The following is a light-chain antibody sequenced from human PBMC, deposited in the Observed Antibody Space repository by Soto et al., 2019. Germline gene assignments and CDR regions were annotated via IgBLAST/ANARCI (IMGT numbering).Light chain of an antibody. V-gene: IGLV2-8*01. CDR3: SSNAGNIEV. CDR1: SSAFDTYDS. Sequence: QSALTQPPSASGSPGQSVTISCTGNSSAFDTYDSVSWYQQHPGEAPKLMIYEVSKRPSGVPDRFSGSKSGNTASLTVSGLQAEDEADYYCSSNAGNIEVFGGGTKLTVL. J-gene: IGLJ2*01. CDR2: EVS.